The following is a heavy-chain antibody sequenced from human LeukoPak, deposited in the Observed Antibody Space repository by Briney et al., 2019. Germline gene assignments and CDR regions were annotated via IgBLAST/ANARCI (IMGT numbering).Heavy chain of an antibody. J-gene: IGHJ4*02. V-gene: IGHV3-23*01. CDR3: AKDATASPHFHWFDN. CDR2: ISSGDRT. Sequence: HGGSLRLSCAASGFTFSSYAMNWVRQAPGKGLEWVAGISSGDRTFHEESVKGRFTISRDKSKDTLYLQMNSLRAEDTAVYYCAKDATASPHFHWFDNWGQGTQVIVSS. D-gene: IGHD3-3*02. CDR1: GFTFSSYA.